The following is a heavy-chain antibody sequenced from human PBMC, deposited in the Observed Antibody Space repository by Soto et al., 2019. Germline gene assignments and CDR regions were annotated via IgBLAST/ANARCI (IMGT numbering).Heavy chain of an antibody. CDR3: ARAGVTAIRNNWFDP. V-gene: IGHV4-4*02. CDR1: GGSISSSNW. D-gene: IGHD2-21*02. J-gene: IGHJ5*02. Sequence: SETLSLTCAVSGGSISSSNWWSWVRQPPGKGLEWIGYIYYSGSTNYNPSLKSRVTISVDTSKNQFSLKLSSVTAADTAVYYCARAGVTAIRNNWFDPWGQGTLVTVSS. CDR2: IYYSGST.